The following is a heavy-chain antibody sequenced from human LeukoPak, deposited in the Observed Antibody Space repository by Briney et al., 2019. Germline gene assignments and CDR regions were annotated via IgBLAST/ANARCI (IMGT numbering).Heavy chain of an antibody. J-gene: IGHJ4*02. Sequence: GGSLRLSCTASGITLSNYAMHWVRQAPGKGLEWVANIKQDGSEKSYVESVKGRFTISRDNAKNSLYLQMNNLRAEDTAVYYCARVGSIAAAGTPDCWGQGTLVTVSS. CDR1: GITLSNYA. D-gene: IGHD6-13*01. CDR3: ARVGSIAAAGTPDC. CDR2: IKQDGSEK. V-gene: IGHV3-7*03.